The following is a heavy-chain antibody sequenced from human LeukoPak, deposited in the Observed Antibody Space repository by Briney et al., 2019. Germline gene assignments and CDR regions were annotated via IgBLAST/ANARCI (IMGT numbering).Heavy chain of an antibody. J-gene: IGHJ4*02. CDR2: ISYDGSNK. CDR1: GFTFSNYA. V-gene: IGHV3-30*18. CDR3: AKDWEVFDY. D-gene: IGHD1-26*01. Sequence: GGSLRLSCAASGFTFSNYAMSWVRQVPGKGLEWVAVISYDGSNKHYADSVKGRFTVSRDDSKNTLYLQMNSLRAEDTAVYYSAKDWEVFDYWGQGTLVTVSS.